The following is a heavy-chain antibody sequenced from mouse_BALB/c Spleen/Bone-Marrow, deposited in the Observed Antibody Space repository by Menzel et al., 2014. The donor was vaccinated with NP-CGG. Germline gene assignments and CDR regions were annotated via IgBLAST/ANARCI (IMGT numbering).Heavy chain of an antibody. J-gene: IGHJ2*01. D-gene: IGHD2-2*01. CDR3: ASYVYGYYFDY. V-gene: IGHV14-3*02. CDR2: IDPANGNT. Sequence: KDTYMHWVKQRPEQGLEWIGRIDPANGNTKYDPKFQGKATITADTSSNTAYLQLSSLTSEDTAVYYCASYVYGYYFDYWGQGTTLTVSS. CDR1: KDTY.